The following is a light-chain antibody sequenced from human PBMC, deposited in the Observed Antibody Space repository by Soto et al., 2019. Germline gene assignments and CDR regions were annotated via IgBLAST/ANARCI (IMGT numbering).Light chain of an antibody. J-gene: IGLJ2*01. Sequence: QSVLTQPPSVSGAPGQRVTISCTGSSSNIGANYDVHWYQHLPGTAPKLLIYANTNRPSGVPDRFSGSKSGASASLAITGLQAEDEGVYYCQSYDSKSVLFGGGTKLTVL. CDR2: ANT. CDR3: QSYDSKSVL. CDR1: SSNIGANYD. V-gene: IGLV1-40*01.